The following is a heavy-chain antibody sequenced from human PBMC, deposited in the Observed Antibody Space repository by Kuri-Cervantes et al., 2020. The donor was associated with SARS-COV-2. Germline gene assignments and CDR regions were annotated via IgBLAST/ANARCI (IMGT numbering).Heavy chain of an antibody. D-gene: IGHD2-15*01. J-gene: IGHJ4*02. CDR2: INGYNDNT. V-gene: IGHV1-18*01. Sequence: GGSLRLSCKASGGTFSSYAISWVRQAPGRGLEWMGWINGYNDNTKYAQKLQGRVTMTTDTSTSTAYMELRSLRSDDTAVYYCARGIVVVVAAMGYFDYWGQGTLVTVSS. CDR3: ARGIVVVVAAMGYFDY. CDR1: GGTFSSYA.